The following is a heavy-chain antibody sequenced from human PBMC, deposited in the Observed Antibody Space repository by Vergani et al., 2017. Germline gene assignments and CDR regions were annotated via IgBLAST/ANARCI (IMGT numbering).Heavy chain of an antibody. Sequence: QVQLQQWGAGLLKPSETLSLTCAVYGGSFSGYYWSWIRQPPGKELEWIGYMYHSGSTNYNPSLETRVTISGDTSKNQFSLKLNSVTAADTAVYYCARHLRGYSYGVFDYWGQGREVTVSS. V-gene: IGHV4-34*01. CDR1: GGSFSGYY. CDR3: ARHLRGYSYGVFDY. D-gene: IGHD5-18*01. CDR2: MYHSGST. J-gene: IGHJ4*02.